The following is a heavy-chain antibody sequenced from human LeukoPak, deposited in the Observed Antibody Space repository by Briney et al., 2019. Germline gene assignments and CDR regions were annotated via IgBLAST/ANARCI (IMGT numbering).Heavy chain of an antibody. CDR1: GFTVSSNY. Sequence: GGSPRLSCAASGFTVSSNYMSWVRQAPGKGLEWVSVIYSGGSTYYADSVKGRFTISRDNSKNTLYLQMNSLRAEDTAVYYCARDTWNDVFDYWGQGTLVTVSS. D-gene: IGHD1-1*01. CDR3: ARDTWNDVFDY. CDR2: IYSGGST. V-gene: IGHV3-66*01. J-gene: IGHJ4*02.